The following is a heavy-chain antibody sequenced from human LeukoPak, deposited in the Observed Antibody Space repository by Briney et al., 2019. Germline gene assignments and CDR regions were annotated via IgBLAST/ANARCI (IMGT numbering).Heavy chain of an antibody. V-gene: IGHV1-69*06. Sequence: SVKVSCKASGGTFSSYAISWVRQAPGQGLEWMGGIIPIFGTANYAQKFQGRVTMTEDTSTDTAYMELSSLRSEDTAVYYCATVRHRYCSGGSCYPFSNWFDPWGQGTLVTVSS. CDR2: IIPIFGTA. J-gene: IGHJ5*02. D-gene: IGHD2-15*01. CDR3: ATVRHRYCSGGSCYPFSNWFDP. CDR1: GGTFSSYA.